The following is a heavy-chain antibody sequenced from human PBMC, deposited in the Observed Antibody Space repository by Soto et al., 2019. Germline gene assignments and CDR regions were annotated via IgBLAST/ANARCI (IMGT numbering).Heavy chain of an antibody. D-gene: IGHD1-1*01. CDR1: GFTFSSYG. CDR2: IWYDGSNK. Sequence: GGSLRLSCAASGFTFSSYGMHWVRQAPGKGLEWVAVIWYDGSNKYYADSVKGRFTISRDNSKNTLYLQMNSLRAEDTAVYCCARDRNPYYYYGMDVWGQGTTVTVSS. V-gene: IGHV3-33*01. CDR3: ARDRNPYYYYGMDV. J-gene: IGHJ6*02.